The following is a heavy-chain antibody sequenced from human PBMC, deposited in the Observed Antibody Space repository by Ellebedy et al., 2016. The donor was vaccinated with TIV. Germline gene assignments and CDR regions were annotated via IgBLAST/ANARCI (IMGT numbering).Heavy chain of an antibody. J-gene: IGHJ3*02. V-gene: IGHV3-30*18. D-gene: IGHD3-10*01. CDR2: MSKDGRTA. Sequence: GGSLRLSCVAPGFSFSNYGMHWVRPAPGKGLEWVAVMSKDGRTAYYSDSVKGRLIISRDNSKNTLSLQLNRLTTEDTALYYCTKEGAESYLSFDIWGQGTVVTVSS. CDR3: TKEGAESYLSFDI. CDR1: GFSFSNYG.